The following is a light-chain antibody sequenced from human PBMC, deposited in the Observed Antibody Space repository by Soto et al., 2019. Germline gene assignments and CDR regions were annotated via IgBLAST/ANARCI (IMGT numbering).Light chain of an antibody. J-gene: IGLJ2*01. CDR1: SRDVGGYDY. Sequence: QLVLTQPASVSGSPGQSITISCTGTSRDVGGYDYVSWYQHHPGKAPKLMIYNVSNRPSGVSNRFSGSKSGNTASLTISGLQAEDEADYYCSSYTSSTTPVFGGGTQLTVL. CDR2: NVS. CDR3: SSYTSSTTPV. V-gene: IGLV2-14*03.